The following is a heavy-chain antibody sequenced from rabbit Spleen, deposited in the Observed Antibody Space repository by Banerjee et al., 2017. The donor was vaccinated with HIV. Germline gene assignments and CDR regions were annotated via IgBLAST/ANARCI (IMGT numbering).Heavy chain of an antibody. CDR3: ARDTSSSFSSYGMDL. CDR1: GFSLSSYA. CDR2: IYAGSSGST. Sequence: QSVEESGGDLVKPGGTLTLTCTVSGFSLSSYAMCWVRQAPGKGLEWIACIYAGSSGSTYYANWAKGRFTISKTSSTTVTLQMTSLTAADTATYFCARDTSSSFSSYGMDLWGQGTLVTVS. J-gene: IGHJ3*01. V-gene: IGHV1S40*01. D-gene: IGHD1-1*01.